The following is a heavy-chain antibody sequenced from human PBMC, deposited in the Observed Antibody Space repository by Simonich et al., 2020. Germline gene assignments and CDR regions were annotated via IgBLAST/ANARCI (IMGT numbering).Heavy chain of an antibody. CDR2: IKHSGST. CDR3: ARHLQLGPFDY. Sequence: QVQLQQWGAGLLKPSETLSLTCAVYGGSFGGYYWSWNRQPPGKGLEWIGEIKHSGSTNYNPALKIRVTISVDTSKNQFSLKLSSVTAADTAVYYCARHLQLGPFDYWGQGTLVTVSS. J-gene: IGHJ4*02. CDR1: GGSFGGYY. D-gene: IGHD1-1*01. V-gene: IGHV4-34*01.